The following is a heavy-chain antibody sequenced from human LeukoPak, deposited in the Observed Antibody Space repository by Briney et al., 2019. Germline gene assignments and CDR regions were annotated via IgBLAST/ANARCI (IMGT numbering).Heavy chain of an antibody. V-gene: IGHV3-23*01. D-gene: IGHD1-26*01. J-gene: IGHJ4*02. Sequence: GGSLRLSCAASGFTFSSYAMSWVRQAPGKGLEWVSAISGSGGSTYYADSVKGRFTISRDNSKNTLYLQMNSLRAEDTAVYYCAKGGTYSGSYYAPFDYWGQGTLVTVSS. CDR3: AKGGTYSGSYYAPFDY. CDR2: ISGSGGST. CDR1: GFTFSSYA.